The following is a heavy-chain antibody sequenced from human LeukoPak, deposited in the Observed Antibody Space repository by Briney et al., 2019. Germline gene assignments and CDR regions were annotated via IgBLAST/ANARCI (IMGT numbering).Heavy chain of an antibody. Sequence: PGGSLRLSCATSGFTFSTYSMSWIRQAPGRGLEWVSYISSSGSTIYYADSVKGRFTISRDNAKNSLYLQMNSLRAEDTAVYYCARAPYCSSTSCYFDIWGQGTMVTVSS. V-gene: IGHV3-48*04. CDR1: GFTFSTYS. CDR2: ISSSGSTI. D-gene: IGHD2-2*01. CDR3: ARAPYCSSTSCYFDI. J-gene: IGHJ3*02.